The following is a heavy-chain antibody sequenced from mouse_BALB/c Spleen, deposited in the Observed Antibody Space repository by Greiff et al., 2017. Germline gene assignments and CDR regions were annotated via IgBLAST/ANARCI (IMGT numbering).Heavy chain of an antibody. CDR1: GFTFSSYG. CDR3: ARQGTMITTAWFAY. CDR2: ISSGGSYT. D-gene: IGHD2-4*01. Sequence: EVNVVESGGDLVKPGGSLKLSCAASGFTFSSYGMSWVRQTPDKRLEWVATISSGGSYTYYPDSVKGRFTISRDNAKNTLYLQMSSLKSEDTAMYDCARQGTMITTAWFAYWGQGTLVTVSA. V-gene: IGHV5-6*01. J-gene: IGHJ3*01.